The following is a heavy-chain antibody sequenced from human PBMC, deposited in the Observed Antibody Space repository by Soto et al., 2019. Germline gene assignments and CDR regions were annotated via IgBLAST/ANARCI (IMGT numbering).Heavy chain of an antibody. V-gene: IGHV1-2*02. CDR1: GYTFTGYY. CDR2: INPNSGGT. CDR3: EREPYHYDSSGYYPGPFDY. D-gene: IGHD3-22*01. Sequence: ASVKVSCKASGYTFTGYYMHWVRQAPGQGLEWMGWINPNSGGTNYAQKFQGRVTMTRDTSISTAYMELSRLRSDDTAVYYCEREPYHYDSSGYYPGPFDYWDQGTMVTGSA. J-gene: IGHJ4*02.